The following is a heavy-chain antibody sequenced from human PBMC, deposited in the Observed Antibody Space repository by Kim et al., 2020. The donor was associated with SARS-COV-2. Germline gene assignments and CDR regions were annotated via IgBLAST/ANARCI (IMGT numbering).Heavy chain of an antibody. V-gene: IGHV3-21*01. J-gene: IGHJ4*02. CDR3: PRDRVRSSMPGKYFDY. D-gene: IGHD6-13*01. Sequence: SVKGRFPISRDNAKNSLYLQMNSLRAEDTAVYYCPRDRVRSSMPGKYFDYWGQGTLVTVSS.